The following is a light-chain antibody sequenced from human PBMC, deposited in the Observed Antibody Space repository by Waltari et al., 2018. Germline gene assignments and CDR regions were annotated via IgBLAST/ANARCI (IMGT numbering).Light chain of an antibody. J-gene: IGKJ5*01. CDR3: QHRSNWPRT. V-gene: IGKV1D-13*01. CDR2: DAS. Sequence: AIQLTQSPSSRSASVGDRVTITCRASQGISSALAWYQQKPGKAPKLLIYDASSLESGVPSRFSGSGSGTDFTLTISSLEPEDFAVYYCQHRSNWPRTFGQGTRLEIK. CDR1: QGISSA.